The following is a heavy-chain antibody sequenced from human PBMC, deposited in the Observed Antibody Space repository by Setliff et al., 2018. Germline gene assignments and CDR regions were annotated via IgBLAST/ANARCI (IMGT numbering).Heavy chain of an antibody. V-gene: IGHV3-15*07. CDR3: VHNADFIGTFNT. CDR1: GFTFSTAW. D-gene: IGHD2-8*01. J-gene: IGHJ3*01. Sequence: PGGSLRLSCAASGFTFSTAWMNWVRQAPGKGLEWVGRIKGKNDGLATDYAAPVKGRFTISRDDSKNTLYLQMNSLKTEDTALYYCVHNADFIGTFNTWGQGTMVTVSS. CDR2: IKGKNDGLAT.